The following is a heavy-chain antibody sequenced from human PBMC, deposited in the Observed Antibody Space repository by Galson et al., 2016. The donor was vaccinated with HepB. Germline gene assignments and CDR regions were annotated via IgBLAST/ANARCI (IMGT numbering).Heavy chain of an antibody. CDR1: GFTFSTYA. D-gene: IGHD3-9*01. CDR3: AKDLMPDYDILPAYYIPDSFDS. V-gene: IGHV3-23*01. CDR2: ISGSGDSP. Sequence: SLRLSCAASGFTFSTYAMTWVRQAPGKGLDWVSAISGSGDSPSYSDSVKGRFTPSRDNSKNTLYLQMNSLRAEDTAIYYCAKDLMPDYDILPAYYIPDSFDSWGQGTLVTVSS. J-gene: IGHJ4*02.